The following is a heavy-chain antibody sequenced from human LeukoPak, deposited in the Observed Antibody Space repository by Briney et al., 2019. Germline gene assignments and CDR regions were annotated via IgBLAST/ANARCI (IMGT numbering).Heavy chain of an antibody. CDR1: GYTFTNYY. Sequence: ASVKVCCKAAGYTFTNYYINWVRQATGQGLEWMGWMNLNSANTGYAQKFQGRVTMTRNTSISTAYMELSNLRSEDTAVYYCARWEVVVAAQVGKYSFDYWGQGTLVTVSS. D-gene: IGHD2-15*01. CDR2: MNLNSANT. J-gene: IGHJ4*02. CDR3: ARWEVVVAAQVGKYSFDY. V-gene: IGHV1-8*01.